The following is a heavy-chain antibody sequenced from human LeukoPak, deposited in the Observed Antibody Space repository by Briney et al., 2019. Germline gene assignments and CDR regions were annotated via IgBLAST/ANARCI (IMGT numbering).Heavy chain of an antibody. Sequence: PGGSLRLSCAASGFTFSSYAMSWVRQAPGKGLEWVSAISGSGGSTYYADSVKGRFTISRDNSKNTLHLQMNSLRAEDTAVYYCAKLAIKDGYNMVGFDYWGQGTLVTVSS. D-gene: IGHD5-24*01. CDR3: AKLAIKDGYNMVGFDY. V-gene: IGHV3-23*01. CDR1: GFTFSSYA. CDR2: ISGSGGST. J-gene: IGHJ4*02.